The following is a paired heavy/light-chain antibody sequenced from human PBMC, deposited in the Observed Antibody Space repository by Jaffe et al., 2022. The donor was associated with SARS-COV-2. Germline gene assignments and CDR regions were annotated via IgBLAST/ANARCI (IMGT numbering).Heavy chain of an antibody. Sequence: QVQLQESGPGLVKPSQTLSLTCTVSGDSISSGSYYWSWIRQSAGKGLEWIGRIYASGSTNYNPSLKSRVTISVDTSENQFSLELSSVTAADTAVYYCAKGRMRPELHPDLPFYKFYGMDVWGQGTTVTVSS. J-gene: IGHJ6*02. CDR1: GDSISSGSYY. CDR3: AKGRMRPELHPDLPFYKFYGMDV. CDR2: IYASGST. D-gene: IGHD3-3*01. V-gene: IGHV4-61*02.
Light chain of an antibody. V-gene: IGKV3-20*01. Sequence: ETVLTQSPGTLSLSPGERATLSCRASQSVTSNYLAWYQQKPGQAPRLLIYGASSGATGIPDRFSGSGSGTDFTLTISRLEPEDFAVYYCQQYGSSPWTFGQGTKVEIK. CDR2: GAS. J-gene: IGKJ1*01. CDR3: QQYGSSPWT. CDR1: QSVTSNY.